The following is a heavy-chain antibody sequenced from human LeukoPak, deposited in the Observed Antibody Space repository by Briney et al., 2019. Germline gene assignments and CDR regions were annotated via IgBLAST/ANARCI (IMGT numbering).Heavy chain of an antibody. J-gene: IGHJ3*02. D-gene: IGHD3-22*01. CDR2: IYSGGST. CDR3: AGDVPVTTDAFDI. Sequence: TGGSLRLSCAASGFTVSSNYMSWVRQAPGKGLEWVSVIYSGGSTYYADSVKGRFTISRDNSKNTLYLQMSSLRAEDTAVYYCAGDVPVTTDAFDIWGQGTMVTVSS. V-gene: IGHV3-53*01. CDR1: GFTVSSNY.